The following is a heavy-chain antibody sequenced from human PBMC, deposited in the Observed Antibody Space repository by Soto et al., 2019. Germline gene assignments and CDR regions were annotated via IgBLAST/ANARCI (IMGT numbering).Heavy chain of an antibody. J-gene: IGHJ3*02. CDR3: AKRAYSGSYYSAFDI. D-gene: IGHD1-26*01. CDR2: ISGSDGRT. CDR1: GFTFSSYD. V-gene: IGHV3-23*01. Sequence: EVPLLESGGGLIQPGGSLRLSCVVSGFTFSSYDMSWVRQAPGKGLEWVSAISGSDGRTYSAYSVKGRFTISRDNSKHTLYLQMIGLRADDTAVYYCAKRAYSGSYYSAFDIRGQGTMVTVSS.